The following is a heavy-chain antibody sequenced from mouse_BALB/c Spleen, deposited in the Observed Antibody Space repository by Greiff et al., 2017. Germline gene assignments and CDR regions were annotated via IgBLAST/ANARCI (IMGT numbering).Heavy chain of an antibody. CDR3: ARIYYGNYYFDY. CDR1: GFTFSSYG. V-gene: IGHV5-6-3*01. J-gene: IGHJ2*01. D-gene: IGHD2-1*01. CDR2: INSNGGST. Sequence: EVKLVESGGGLVQPGGSLKLSCAASGFTFSSYGMSWVRQTPDKRLELVATINSNGGSTYYPDSVKGRFTISRDNAKNTLYLQMSSLKSEDTAMYYCARIYYGNYYFDYWGQGTTLTVSS.